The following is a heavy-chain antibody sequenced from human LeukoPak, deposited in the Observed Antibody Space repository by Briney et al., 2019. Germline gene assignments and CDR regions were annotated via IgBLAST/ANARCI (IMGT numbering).Heavy chain of an antibody. V-gene: IGHV1-2*04. CDR3: ARERAAAGTNWFDP. D-gene: IGHD6-13*01. J-gene: IGHJ5*02. Sequence: VASVKVSCKASGYTFTGYYMHWVRQAPGQGLEWMGWINPNSGGTNYAQKFQGWVTMTRDTSISTAYMELSRLRSDDTAVYYCARERAAAGTNWFDPWGREPWSPSPQ. CDR2: INPNSGGT. CDR1: GYTFTGYY.